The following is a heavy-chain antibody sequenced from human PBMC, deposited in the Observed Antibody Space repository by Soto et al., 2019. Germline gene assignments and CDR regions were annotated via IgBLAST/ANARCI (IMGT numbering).Heavy chain of an antibody. J-gene: IGHJ3*02. CDR1: GGSISSSSYY. D-gene: IGHD3-9*01. CDR2: IYYSGST. V-gene: IGHV4-39*01. Sequence: SETLSLTCTVSGGSISSSSYYWGWIRQPPGKGLEWIGSIYYSGSTYYNPSLKSRVTISVDTSKNQFSLKLSSVTAADTAVYYCARRGLRYFDRDSWGQATMVTVSS. CDR3: ARRGLRYFDRDS.